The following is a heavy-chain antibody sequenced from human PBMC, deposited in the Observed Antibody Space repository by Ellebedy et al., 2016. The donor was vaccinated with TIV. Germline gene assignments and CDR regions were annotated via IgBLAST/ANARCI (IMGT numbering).Heavy chain of an antibody. CDR2: IRSDGGDT. V-gene: IGHV3-74*01. CDR3: ARDLVLGSGSTDY. Sequence: GGSLRLXCAASGFTFSSYWMHWVRQAPGEGLVWVSRIRSDGGDTNSADSVKGRLTISRDNAKNSLYLHMNDLRADDTVVYYCARDLVLGSGSTDYWGQGTLVTVSS. D-gene: IGHD3-10*01. J-gene: IGHJ4*02. CDR1: GFTFSSYW.